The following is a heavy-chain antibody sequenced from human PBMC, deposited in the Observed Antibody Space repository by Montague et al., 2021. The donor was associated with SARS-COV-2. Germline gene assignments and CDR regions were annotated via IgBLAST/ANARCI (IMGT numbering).Heavy chain of an antibody. D-gene: IGHD6-13*01. CDR2: IFHSGTI. CDR3: ATLSSRTAAGTRDYFGLDF. Sequence: SETLSLTCRVSGDSISTSTWWTSVRQTPGKGLVWIGGIFHSGTIXYNNSLQSRVSISVDKSNNQFSLRLSSLIAADTAVYYCATLSSRTAAGTRDYFGLDFWGQGTTVAVSS. CDR1: GDSISTSTW. V-gene: IGHV4-4*02. J-gene: IGHJ6*02.